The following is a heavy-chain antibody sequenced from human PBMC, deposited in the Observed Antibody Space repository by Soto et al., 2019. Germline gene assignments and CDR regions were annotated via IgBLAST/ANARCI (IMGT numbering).Heavy chain of an antibody. J-gene: IGHJ6*02. CDR2: INHSGST. D-gene: IGHD6-13*01. V-gene: IGHV4-34*01. Sequence: SETLSLTCAVYGGSFSGYYWSWIRQPPGKGLEWIGEINHSGSTNYNPSLKSRVTISVDTSKNQFSLKLSSVTAADTAVYYCARGSRIAAYGMDVWGQGTTVTVS. CDR3: ARGSRIAAYGMDV. CDR1: GGSFSGYY.